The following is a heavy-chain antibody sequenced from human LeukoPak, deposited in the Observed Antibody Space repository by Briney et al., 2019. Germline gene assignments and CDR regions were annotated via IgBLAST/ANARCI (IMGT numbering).Heavy chain of an antibody. V-gene: IGHV3-74*01. Sequence: PGGSLRLSCAASGFTFSSYWMHWVRQAPGKGLVWVSRINSDGSSTSYADSVKGRFTISRDNAKNTLYLQMNSLRAEDTAVYYCARSPLVMVIKSWGQGTLVTVSS. J-gene: IGHJ5*02. CDR3: ARSPLVMVIKS. CDR2: INSDGSST. CDR1: GFTFSSYW. D-gene: IGHD3-16*01.